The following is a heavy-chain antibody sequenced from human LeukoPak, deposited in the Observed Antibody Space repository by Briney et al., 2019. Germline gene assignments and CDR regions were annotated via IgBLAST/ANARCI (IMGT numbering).Heavy chain of an antibody. V-gene: IGHV3-74*01. J-gene: IGHJ4*02. CDR1: GFTFSHYW. Sequence: GGSLRLSCAASGFTFSHYWMHWVRQAPGKGLEWVSRINERATIISYADSVKGRFTISRENARNTLYLQMNSLTAEDTAVYYCVRDLILVWTPGDDFDHWGQGTLVTVSS. CDR3: VRDLILVWTPGDDFDH. CDR2: INERATII. D-gene: IGHD3-16*01.